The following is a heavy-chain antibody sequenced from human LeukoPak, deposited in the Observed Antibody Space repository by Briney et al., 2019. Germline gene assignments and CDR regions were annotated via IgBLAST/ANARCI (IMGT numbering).Heavy chain of an antibody. V-gene: IGHV3-30-3*01. J-gene: IGHJ4*02. CDR3: ARPLTYSSSWFVDY. D-gene: IGHD6-13*01. CDR1: GFTFSSYA. CDR2: ISYDGSNK. Sequence: GGSLRLSCAASGFTFSSYAMHWVRQAPGKGLEWVAVISYDGSNKYYADSVKGRFTISRGNSKNTLYLQMNSLRAEDTAVYYCARPLTYSSSWFVDYWGQGTLVTVSS.